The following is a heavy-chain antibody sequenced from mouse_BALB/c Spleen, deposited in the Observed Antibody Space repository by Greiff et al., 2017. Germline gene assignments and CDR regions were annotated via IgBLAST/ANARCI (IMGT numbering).Heavy chain of an antibody. CDR3: ARDQTMITKLVY. D-gene: IGHD2-4*01. V-gene: IGHV3-6*02. Sequence: ESGPGLVKPSQSLSLTCSVTGYSITSGSYWNWIRQFPENKVEWMGYISDDGSNNYNPSLKNRISITRDTSKNQFFLKLNSVTTEDTATYDGARDQTMITKLVYWGQGTSVTVSA. CDR1: GYSITSGSY. J-gene: IGHJ4*01. CDR2: ISDDGSN.